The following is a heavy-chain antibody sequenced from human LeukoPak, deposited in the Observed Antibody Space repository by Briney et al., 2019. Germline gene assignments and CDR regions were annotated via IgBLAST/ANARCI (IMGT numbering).Heavy chain of an antibody. Sequence: SQTLSLTCTVSGGSISSGGYYWSWIRQHPGKGLEWIGYIYYSGSTYYHPSLKRRVTLPPGTSKNQFSLKLSPVTAADTAVYYCARADVYYGSGSYILPYFDYWGQGTLVPVSS. D-gene: IGHD3-10*01. CDR3: ARADVYYGSGSYILPYFDY. CDR1: GGSISSGGYY. V-gene: IGHV4-31*03. J-gene: IGHJ4*02. CDR2: IYYSGST.